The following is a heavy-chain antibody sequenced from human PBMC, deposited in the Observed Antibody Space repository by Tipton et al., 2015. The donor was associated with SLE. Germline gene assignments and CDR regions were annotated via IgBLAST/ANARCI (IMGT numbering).Heavy chain of an antibody. CDR3: ARSTPDEFDF. CDR1: GDSISSYY. D-gene: IGHD5/OR15-5a*01. J-gene: IGHJ4*01. Sequence: TLSLTCTVSGDSISSYYWSWIRQPPGKGLEWIGYIYHTGSTNYNPSLKSRVSLSVDTSKNQFSLKLSSVTAADTAVYFCARSTPDEFDFWGHGTLVTVSS. CDR2: IYHTGST. V-gene: IGHV4-59*12.